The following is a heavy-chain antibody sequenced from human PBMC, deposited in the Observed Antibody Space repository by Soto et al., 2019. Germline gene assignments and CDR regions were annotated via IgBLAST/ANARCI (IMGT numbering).Heavy chain of an antibody. CDR2: IKQDGSEK. CDR1: GFTFSSHW. D-gene: IGHD6-19*01. CDR3: ARVGDGWYEDYDY. Sequence: EVQLVESGGGLVQPGGSLRLSCAASGFTFSSHWRSWVRQAPGKGLEWVANIKQDGSEKYYVDSVKGRFTISRDNAENSLYLQMNSLRAEDTAVYYCARVGDGWYEDYDYWGQGTLVTVSP. J-gene: IGHJ4*02. V-gene: IGHV3-7*01.